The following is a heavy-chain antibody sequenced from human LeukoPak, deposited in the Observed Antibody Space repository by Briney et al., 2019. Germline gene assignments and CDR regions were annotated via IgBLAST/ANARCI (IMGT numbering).Heavy chain of an antibody. V-gene: IGHV3-48*03. CDR2: ISSSDRTT. Sequence: GGSLRLSCAASGFTFSNYEMNWVRQAPGKGLEWVSYISSSDRTTYYADSVRGRFTISRDNTKNSLYLQMNSLRAEDTAIYYCAREHSMVFDPWGQGTLVTVSS. D-gene: IGHD3-10*01. J-gene: IGHJ5*02. CDR3: AREHSMVFDP. CDR1: GFTFSNYE.